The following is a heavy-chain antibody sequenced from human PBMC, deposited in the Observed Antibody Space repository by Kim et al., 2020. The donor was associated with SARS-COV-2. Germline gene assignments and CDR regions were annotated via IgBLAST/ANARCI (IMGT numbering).Heavy chain of an antibody. CDR2: ISTDGTTT. Sequence: GGSLRLSCAASGLTFSSFWMYWVRQAPGKGLVWVSRISTDGTTTDYADSVTGRFTISRDNARNMVFLQMNSLRVEDTDVYFCTRGSSAGGREYLHYWGQG. V-gene: IGHV3-74*01. D-gene: IGHD6-13*01. CDR1: GLTFSSFW. J-gene: IGHJ4*02. CDR3: TRGSSAGGREYLHY.